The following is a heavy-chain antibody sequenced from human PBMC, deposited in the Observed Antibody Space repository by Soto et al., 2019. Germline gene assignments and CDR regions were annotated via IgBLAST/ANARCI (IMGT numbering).Heavy chain of an antibody. V-gene: IGHV1-69*13. D-gene: IGHD2-8*01. CDR1: GGTFSSYA. CDR2: IIPIFGTA. CDR3: ARDHCTNGVCSPYNWFDP. J-gene: IGHJ5*02. Sequence: ASVKVSCKASGGTFSSYAISWVRQAPGQGLEWMGGIIPIFGTANYAQKFQGRVTITADESTSTAYMELSSLRSEDTAVYYCARDHCTNGVCSPYNWFDPWGQGTLVTVSS.